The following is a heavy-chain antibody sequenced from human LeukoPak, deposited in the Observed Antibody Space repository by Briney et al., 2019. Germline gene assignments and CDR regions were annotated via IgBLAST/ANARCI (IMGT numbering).Heavy chain of an antibody. Sequence: PGGSLRLSCAASGFTFSSYSMNWVRQAPGKGLEWISYITSSSRTIYYGDSVKGRFTISRDNAKNSLYLQMNSLRAEDTAVYYCAVHDYGDYASSPGRTWGQGTLVTVSS. CDR3: AVHDYGDYASSPGRT. V-gene: IGHV3-48*04. J-gene: IGHJ5*02. D-gene: IGHD4-17*01. CDR2: ITSSSRTI. CDR1: GFTFSSYS.